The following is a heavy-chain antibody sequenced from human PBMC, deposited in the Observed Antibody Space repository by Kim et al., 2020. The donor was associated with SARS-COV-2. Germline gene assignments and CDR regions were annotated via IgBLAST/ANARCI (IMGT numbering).Heavy chain of an antibody. D-gene: IGHD6-13*01. J-gene: IGHJ1*01. CDR1: GGSFSGYY. V-gene: IGHV4-34*01. CDR2: INHSGST. CDR3: ARGGGQQLVRRAGPPTPPKYFQH. Sequence: SETLSLTCAVYGGSFSGYYWSWIRQPPGKGLEWIGEINHSGSTNYNPSLKSRVTISVDTSKNQFSLKLSSVTAADTAVYYCARGGGQQLVRRAGPPTPPKYFQHWGQGTLVTVSS.